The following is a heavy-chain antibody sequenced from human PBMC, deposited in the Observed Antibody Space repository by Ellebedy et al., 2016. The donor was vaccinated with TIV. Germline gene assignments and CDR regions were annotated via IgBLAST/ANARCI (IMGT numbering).Heavy chain of an antibody. J-gene: IGHJ4*02. CDR1: GYTFTSYD. Sequence: ASVKVSCXASGYTFTSYDINWVRQATGQGLEWMGWMNPNSGNTGYAQKFQGRVTMTRNTSISTAYMELSRLRSDDTAVYYCARVHWPYCSSTSCYCLDYWGQGTLVTVSS. CDR3: ARVHWPYCSSTSCYCLDY. CDR2: MNPNSGNT. D-gene: IGHD2-2*01. V-gene: IGHV1-8*01.